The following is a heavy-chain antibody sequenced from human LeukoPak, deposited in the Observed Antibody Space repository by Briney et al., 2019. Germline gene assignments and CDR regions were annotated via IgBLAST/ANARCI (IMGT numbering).Heavy chain of an antibody. J-gene: IGHJ4*02. CDR1: GYTFTSYD. D-gene: IGHD4-23*01. CDR2: ISAYNGNT. CDR3: ARSLGGYYFDY. V-gene: IGHV1-18*01. Sequence: ASVKVSCKASGYTFTSYDINWVRQATGQGLEWMGWISAYNGNTNYAQKLQGRVTMTTDTSTSTAYMELRSLRSDDTAVYYCARSLGGYYFDYWGQGTLVTVSS.